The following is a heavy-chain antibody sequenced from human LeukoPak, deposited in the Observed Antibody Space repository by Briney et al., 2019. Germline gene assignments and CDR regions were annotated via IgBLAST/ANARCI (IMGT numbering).Heavy chain of an antibody. CDR1: GFTFSSFA. J-gene: IGHJ4*02. D-gene: IGHD3-22*01. CDR3: AKDRLYYYDTSGPLDY. Sequence: GGSLRLSCEASGFTFSSFAMHWVRQAPGKGLEWVAFVRFDGSNKYYADSVKGRFTISRDNSKNTLYLQMNSLRAEDTAVYYCAKDRLYYYDTSGPLDYWGQGSLVTVSS. V-gene: IGHV3-30*02. CDR2: VRFDGSNK.